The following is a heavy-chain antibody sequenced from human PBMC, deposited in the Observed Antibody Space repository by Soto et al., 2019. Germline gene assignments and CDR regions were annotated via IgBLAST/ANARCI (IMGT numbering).Heavy chain of an antibody. CDR1: GFTFSSYA. D-gene: IGHD3-16*01. Sequence: EVQLLESGGGLVQPGGSLRLSCAASGFTFSSYAMSWVRQAPGKGLEWVSAISGSGGSTYYADSVKGRFTISRDNSKNTLYRQMNSLRAEDTAVYYCAKGTPPGGEQDPAHYYYGMDVWGQGTTVTVSS. CDR2: ISGSGGST. CDR3: AKGTPPGGEQDPAHYYYGMDV. V-gene: IGHV3-23*01. J-gene: IGHJ6*02.